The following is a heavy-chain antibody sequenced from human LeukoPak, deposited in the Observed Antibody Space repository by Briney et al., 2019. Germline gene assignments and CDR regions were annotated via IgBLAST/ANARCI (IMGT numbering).Heavy chain of an antibody. CDR1: GIPFRNYA. CDR2: LRGNDET. CDR3: ARASWVSDPDAVR. V-gene: IGHV3-23*01. J-gene: IGHJ4*02. Sequence: QPGGSLRLSCAASGIPFRNYAMSWVRQAPARGPEWVSSLRGNDETFYADSVKGRFTLSRDDSRNTVYLQLNNLRVEDTAIYYCARASWVSDPDAVRWGQGTQVTVSS. D-gene: IGHD3-10*01.